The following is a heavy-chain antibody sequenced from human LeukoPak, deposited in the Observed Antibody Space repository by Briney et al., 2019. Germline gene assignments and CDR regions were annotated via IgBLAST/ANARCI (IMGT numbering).Heavy chain of an antibody. J-gene: IGHJ4*02. V-gene: IGHV3-23*01. Sequence: PGGSLRLSCAASGFTFSSYAMSWVRQAPGKGLEWVSAISGSGGSSYYADSVRGRFTISRDNSKNTVYLQMNSLRAEDTAVYYCAKDCVGANFDYWGQGTLVTVSS. D-gene: IGHD1-26*01. CDR1: GFTFSSYA. CDR3: AKDCVGANFDY. CDR2: ISGSGGSS.